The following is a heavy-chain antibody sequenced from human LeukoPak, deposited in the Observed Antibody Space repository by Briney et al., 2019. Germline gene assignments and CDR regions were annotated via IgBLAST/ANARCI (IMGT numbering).Heavy chain of an antibody. D-gene: IGHD3-10*01. V-gene: IGHV3-30*04. CDR3: ARDSHYYGSGDV. Sequence: GGSLRLSCAASGFTFSSYAMHWVRQAPGKGLEWVAVIPYDGSNKYYADSVKGRFTISRDNSKNTLYLQMNSLRAEDTAVYYCARDSHYYGSGDVWGKGTTVAVSS. CDR1: GFTFSSYA. CDR2: IPYDGSNK. J-gene: IGHJ6*04.